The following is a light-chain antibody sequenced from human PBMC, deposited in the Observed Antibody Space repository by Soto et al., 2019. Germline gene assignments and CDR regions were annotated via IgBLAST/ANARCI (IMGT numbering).Light chain of an antibody. J-gene: IGKJ3*01. V-gene: IGKV3-11*01. CDR3: QQRSNWPPIFT. Sequence: EIVLTQSPATLSLSPGERATLSCRASQSVSSYLAWYQQKPGQAPRLLIYDASNRATGIPARFSGSGSGTDFTLTITSLDAEDFAVYYCQQRSNWPPIFTFGPGTKVDIK. CDR2: DAS. CDR1: QSVSSY.